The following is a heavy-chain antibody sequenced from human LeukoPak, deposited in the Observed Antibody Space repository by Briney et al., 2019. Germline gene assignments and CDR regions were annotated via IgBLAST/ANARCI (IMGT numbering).Heavy chain of an antibody. D-gene: IGHD1-26*01. Sequence: SQTLSLTCAISGDSVSSDSAAWNWIRQSPSRGLEWLARTYCRSKWYYDYALAVKSRITINPDTSKNQFSLQLNSVTPEDTAVYFCARDPVGGSTIFDSWGQGTLVTVSS. V-gene: IGHV6-1*01. CDR1: GDSVSSDSAA. CDR2: TYCRSKWYY. CDR3: ARDPVGGSTIFDS. J-gene: IGHJ4*02.